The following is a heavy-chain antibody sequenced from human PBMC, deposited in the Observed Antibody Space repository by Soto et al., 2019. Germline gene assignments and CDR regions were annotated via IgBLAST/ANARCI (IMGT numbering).Heavy chain of an antibody. D-gene: IGHD5-18*01. Sequence: PGGSLRLSCAASGFTFSSYGMHWVRQAPGKGLEWVAVISYDGSNKYYADSVKGRFTISRDNSKNTLYLQMNSLRAEDTAVYYCAKEQDVDTAMALDYWGQGTLVTV. CDR3: AKEQDVDTAMALDY. J-gene: IGHJ4*02. V-gene: IGHV3-30*18. CDR2: ISYDGSNK. CDR1: GFTFSSYG.